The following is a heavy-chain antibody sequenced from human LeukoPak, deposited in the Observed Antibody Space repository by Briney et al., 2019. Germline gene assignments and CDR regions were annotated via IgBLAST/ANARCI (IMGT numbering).Heavy chain of an antibody. CDR2: ISGSGGST. Sequence: GGSLRLSCAASGFTFSSYAMSWVRQAPGKGLEWVSAISGSGGSTHYADSVKGRFTISRDNSKNTLYVQMNSLRAEDTAVYYCAGTGYSSSFYYYYMDVWGKGTTVTVSS. CDR3: AGTGYSSSFYYYYMDV. D-gene: IGHD6-6*01. CDR1: GFTFSSYA. J-gene: IGHJ6*03. V-gene: IGHV3-23*01.